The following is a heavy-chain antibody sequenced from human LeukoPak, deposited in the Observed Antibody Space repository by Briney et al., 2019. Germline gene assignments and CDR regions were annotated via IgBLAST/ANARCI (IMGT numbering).Heavy chain of an antibody. CDR1: VFTFSTYN. CDR3: AKDADDYYGSGSCFDY. Sequence: GGSLRLSCAASVFTFSTYNMNWVRQAPGKGLEWVSSITSSSRYTFYADSVKGRFTISRDNAKNSLYLQMNSLRAEDTAIYYCAKDADDYYGSGSCFDYWGQGTLVTVSS. J-gene: IGHJ4*02. D-gene: IGHD3-10*01. CDR2: ITSSSRYT. V-gene: IGHV3-21*06.